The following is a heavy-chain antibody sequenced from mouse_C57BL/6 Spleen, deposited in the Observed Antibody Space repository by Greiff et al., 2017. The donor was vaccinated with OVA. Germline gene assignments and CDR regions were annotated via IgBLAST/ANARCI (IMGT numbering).Heavy chain of an antibody. J-gene: IGHJ2*01. Sequence: QVQLKQPGAELVRPGSSVKLSCKASGYTFTSYWMDWVKQRPGQGLEWIGNIYPSDSETHYNQKFKDKATLTVDKSSSTAYMQLSSLTSEDSAVYYGARRGGYYYGSSYYFDYWGQGTTLTVSS. CDR1: GYTFTSYW. D-gene: IGHD1-1*01. CDR3: ARRGGYYYGSSYYFDY. CDR2: IYPSDSET. V-gene: IGHV1-61*01.